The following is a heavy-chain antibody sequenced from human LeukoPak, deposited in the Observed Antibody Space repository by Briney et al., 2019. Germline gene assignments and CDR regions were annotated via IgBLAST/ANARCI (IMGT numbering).Heavy chain of an antibody. J-gene: IGHJ4*02. Sequence: GGSLRLSCAASGFTFSSYWMHWVRQAPGKGLVWVSRINSDGSSTSYADSVKGRFTISRDNAKSTLYLQMNSLRAEDTAVYYCARLDSSSFTYFDYWGQGTLVTVSS. CDR3: ARLDSSSFTYFDY. CDR2: INSDGSST. D-gene: IGHD6-13*01. V-gene: IGHV3-74*01. CDR1: GFTFSSYW.